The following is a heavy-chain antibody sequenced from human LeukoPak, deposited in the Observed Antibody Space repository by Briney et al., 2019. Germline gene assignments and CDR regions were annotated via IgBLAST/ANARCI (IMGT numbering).Heavy chain of an antibody. J-gene: IGHJ5*02. Sequence: PSQTLSLTCAISGDSVSNNNGGWNWIRQSPSRGLEWLGRTYYGSNWHNDYSVSVKSRITINPDTSKNQFALKLSSVTAADTAVYYCARAFRMYALHNWFDPWGQGTLVTVSS. V-gene: IGHV6-1*01. CDR1: GDSVSNNNGG. D-gene: IGHD2-8*01. CDR3: ARAFRMYALHNWFDP. CDR2: TYYGSNWHN.